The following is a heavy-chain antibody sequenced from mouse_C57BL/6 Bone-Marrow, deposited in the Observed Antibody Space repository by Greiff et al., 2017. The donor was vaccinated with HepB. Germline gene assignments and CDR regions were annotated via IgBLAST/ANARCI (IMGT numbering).Heavy chain of an antibody. J-gene: IGHJ3*01. CDR3: ARPLPTMVTSFAY. CDR1: EYEFPSHD. Sequence: VQLQQSGGGLVQPGESLKLSCESNEYEFPSHDMSWVRKTPEKRLELVAAINSDGGSTYYPDTMERRFIISRDNTKKTLYLQMSSLRSEDTALYYCARPLPTMVTSFAYWGQGTLVTVSA. CDR2: INSDGGST. V-gene: IGHV5-2*01. D-gene: IGHD2-9*01.